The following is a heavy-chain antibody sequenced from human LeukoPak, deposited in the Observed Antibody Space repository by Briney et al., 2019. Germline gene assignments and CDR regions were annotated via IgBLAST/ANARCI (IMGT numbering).Heavy chain of an antibody. D-gene: IGHD3-10*01. Sequence: PGGSLRLSCAASGFTFSSYGMHWVRQAPGKGLEWVAVISYDGSNKYYADSVKGRFTISRDNSKNTLYLQMNSLRAEDTAVYYCAKDGRVLGFGSGSYYFDYWGQGTLVTVSS. CDR3: AKDGRVLGFGSGSYYFDY. V-gene: IGHV3-30*18. CDR1: GFTFSSYG. CDR2: ISYDGSNK. J-gene: IGHJ4*02.